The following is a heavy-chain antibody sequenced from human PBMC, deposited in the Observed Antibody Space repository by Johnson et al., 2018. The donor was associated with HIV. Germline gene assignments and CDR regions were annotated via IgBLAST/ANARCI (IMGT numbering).Heavy chain of an antibody. Sequence: EVQLVESGGGVVRPGGSLRLSCEVSGFTLSTFWMHWVRQVPGTGLMWVSIIYVGGSTYYADSVKGRFTISRDNSKTTLYLQMNSLRAEDTAVYYCASLPWGFYTFDIWGQGTMVTVSS. J-gene: IGHJ3*02. CDR2: IYVGGST. CDR3: ASLPWGFYTFDI. V-gene: IGHV3-66*01. D-gene: IGHD2-2*02. CDR1: GFTLSTFW.